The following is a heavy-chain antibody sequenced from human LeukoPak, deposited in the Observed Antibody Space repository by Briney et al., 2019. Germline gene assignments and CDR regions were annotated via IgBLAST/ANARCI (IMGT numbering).Heavy chain of an antibody. V-gene: IGHV3-53*04. CDR3: ASAGYASWFDP. CDR2: IYSDGTT. CDR1: GFNFSNYW. Sequence: GGSLRLSYAVSGFNFSNYWMTWVRQAPGKGLEWVSTIYSDGTTYYADSVKGRFTISRHNSKNTLYLQMNSLRAEDTAVYYCASAGYASWFDPWGQGTLVTVSS. D-gene: IGHD3-16*01. J-gene: IGHJ5*02.